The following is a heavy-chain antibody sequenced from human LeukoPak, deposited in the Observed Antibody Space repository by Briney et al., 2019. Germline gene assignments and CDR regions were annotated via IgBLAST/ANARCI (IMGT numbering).Heavy chain of an antibody. CDR2: ISDSGST. J-gene: IGHJ4*02. Sequence: SETLSLTCTVSGGSISSYYWSWIRQSPGRGLEWIGYISDSGSTNYNPSLKSRVTISVDTSKNQFSLMLSSVTAADTAVYYCARGYDSSAYYPFNYWGQGTLVTVSS. D-gene: IGHD3-22*01. CDR1: GGSISSYY. V-gene: IGHV4-59*01. CDR3: ARGYDSSAYYPFNY.